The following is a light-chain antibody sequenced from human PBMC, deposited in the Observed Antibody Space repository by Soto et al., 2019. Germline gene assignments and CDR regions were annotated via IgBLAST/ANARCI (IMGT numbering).Light chain of an antibody. CDR1: QSVSSSY. CDR3: QQYGSSPPMYT. Sequence: EIGVTQSPGTLSLSPEERATLSCRASQSVSSSYLAWYQQKPGQAPRLLIYGASSRATGIPDRFSGSGSGTDFTLTISRLEPEDFAVYYCQQYGSSPPMYTFGQGTKLEIK. V-gene: IGKV3-20*01. CDR2: GAS. J-gene: IGKJ2*01.